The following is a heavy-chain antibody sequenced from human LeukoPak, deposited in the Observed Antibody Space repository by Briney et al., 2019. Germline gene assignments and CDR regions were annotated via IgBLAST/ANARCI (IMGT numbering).Heavy chain of an antibody. V-gene: IGHV3-21*01. Sequence: GGSLRLSCAASGFTFSSYSMNWVRQAPGKGLKWVSSISSSSSYIYYADSVKGRFTISRDNAQNSLYLQMNSLRAEDTAVYYCARDDALRNYDSNGYWRGVSSPLYYYYYYGMDVWGQGTTVTVSS. D-gene: IGHD3-22*01. CDR2: ISSSSSYI. CDR1: GFTFSSYS. J-gene: IGHJ6*02. CDR3: ARDDALRNYDSNGYWRGVSSPLYYYYYYGMDV.